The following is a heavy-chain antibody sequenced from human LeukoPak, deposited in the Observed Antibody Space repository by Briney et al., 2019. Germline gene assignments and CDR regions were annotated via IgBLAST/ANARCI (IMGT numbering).Heavy chain of an antibody. D-gene: IGHD6-19*01. CDR2: IYHSGST. Sequence: SETLSLTCTVSGYSLSSGYSWGWIRQPPGKGLEWIGSIYHSGSTYYNPSLKSRVTISVDTSKNQFSLKLSSVPAADPAVYYGARDRYISGCYYWGQGTLVTVSS. CDR1: GYSLSSGYS. CDR3: ARDRYISGCYY. V-gene: IGHV4-38-2*02. J-gene: IGHJ4*02.